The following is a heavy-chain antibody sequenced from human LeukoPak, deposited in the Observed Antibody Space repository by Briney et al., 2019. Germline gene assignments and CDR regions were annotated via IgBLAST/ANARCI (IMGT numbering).Heavy chain of an antibody. CDR2: IYTSGST. CDR1: GGSISSYY. CDR3: ARDSDLGTNTAMVFFDY. D-gene: IGHD5-18*01. J-gene: IGHJ4*02. V-gene: IGHV4-4*07. Sequence: SETLSLTXTVSGGSISSYYWSWIRQPAGKGLEWIGRIYTSGSTNYNPSLKSRVTMSVDTSKNQFSLKLSSVTAADTAVYYCARDSDLGTNTAMVFFDYWGQGTLVTVSS.